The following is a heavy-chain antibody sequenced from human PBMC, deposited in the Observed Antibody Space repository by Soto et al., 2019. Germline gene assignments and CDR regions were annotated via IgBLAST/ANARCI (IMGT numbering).Heavy chain of an antibody. D-gene: IGHD3-16*01. CDR1: GGTLSGNY. Sequence: SETLSLTCAVYGGTLSGNYWSWIRQPPGKGLEWIGEINHSGSTNYNPSLKSRVTISVDTSKNQFSLDLSSVTAADTAVYFCARGRSYGYFSNWFDPWGQGDLVTVSS. CDR3: ARGRSYGYFSNWFDP. J-gene: IGHJ5*02. CDR2: INHSGST. V-gene: IGHV4-34*01.